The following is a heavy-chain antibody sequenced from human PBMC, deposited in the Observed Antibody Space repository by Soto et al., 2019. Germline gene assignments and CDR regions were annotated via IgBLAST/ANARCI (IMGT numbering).Heavy chain of an antibody. CDR1: GDSIGSYY. V-gene: IGHV4-59*01. CDR3: AAMKRGFDY. CDR2: ISYSGST. D-gene: IGHD3-10*01. Sequence: QVQLQESGPGLVKPSETLSLTCTVSGDSIGSYYWTWLRQPPGRGLEWIGYISYSGSTNYNPSLKSRVTISVDTSKNHFSLRLTSVTAADTAVYYCAAMKRGFDYWGQGTLVTVSS. J-gene: IGHJ4*02.